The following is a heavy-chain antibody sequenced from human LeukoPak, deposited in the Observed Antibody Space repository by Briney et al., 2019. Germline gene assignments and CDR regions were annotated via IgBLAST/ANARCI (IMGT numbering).Heavy chain of an antibody. J-gene: IGHJ4*02. Sequence: EASVKVSCKASGYNFVYFDIYWVRQASGQGLEWMGYINPESGDTGYAPRFQGRVSITRETAISTAFLEINSPRSEDTAIYYCARGMGWGDRWGRGTLVTVSS. CDR1: GYNFVYFD. CDR2: INPESGDT. V-gene: IGHV1-8*01. D-gene: IGHD1-26*01. CDR3: ARGMGWGDR.